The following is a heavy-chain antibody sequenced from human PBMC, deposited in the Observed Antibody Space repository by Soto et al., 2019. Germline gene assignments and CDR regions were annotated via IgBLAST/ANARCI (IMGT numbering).Heavy chain of an antibody. CDR2: IIPIIGTA. J-gene: IGHJ4*02. V-gene: IGHV1-69*06. CDR3: AREVYDIEVTLLDY. CDR1: GGTFSSYA. D-gene: IGHD3-9*01. Sequence: QVQLVQSGAEVKKPGSSVKVSCKASGGTFSSYAISWVRQAPGQGLEWMGGIIPIIGTANYAQKFQGRVTITADKSTSTDYKQLSSLRSEDTAVYYCAREVYDIEVTLLDYWGQGTLVTV.